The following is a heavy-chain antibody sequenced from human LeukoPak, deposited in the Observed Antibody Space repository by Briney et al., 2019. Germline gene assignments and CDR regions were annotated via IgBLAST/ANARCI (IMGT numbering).Heavy chain of an antibody. CDR2: INHSGST. CDR1: GGSFSGYY. Sequence: SETLSLTCAVYGGSFSGYYWSWIRQPPGKGLEWIGEINHSGSTNYNPSPKSRVTVSVDTSKNQFSLKLSSVTAADTAVYYCARVRYYDSSGYGFDYWGQGTLVTVSS. J-gene: IGHJ4*02. D-gene: IGHD3-22*01. CDR3: ARVRYYDSSGYGFDY. V-gene: IGHV4-34*01.